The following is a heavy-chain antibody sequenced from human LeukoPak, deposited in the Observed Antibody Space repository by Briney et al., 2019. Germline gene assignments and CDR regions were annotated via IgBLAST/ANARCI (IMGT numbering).Heavy chain of an antibody. CDR2: VNRDGSET. J-gene: IGHJ6*02. CDR1: GFTLSNHW. V-gene: IGHV3-7*03. Sequence: GGSLRLSCAASGFTLSNHWMTWVRQVPGRGPEWVANVNRDGSETYYLDSVKGRFTISKDNAKNSLYLQMNSLRAENTALYHCARNNGMDVWGQGTTVIVSS. CDR3: ARNNGMDV.